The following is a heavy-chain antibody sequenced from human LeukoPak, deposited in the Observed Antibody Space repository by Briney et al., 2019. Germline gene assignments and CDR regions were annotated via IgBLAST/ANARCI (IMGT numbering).Heavy chain of an antibody. Sequence: GGSLRLSCAASGFNFSSYGIHWVRQAPGKGLEWVAVISYDGSNKYYADSVKGRFTISRDNSKNTLYLQMNSLRAEDTAVYYCARDRTYYDFWSGFDYWGQGTLVTVSS. CDR1: GFNFSSYG. V-gene: IGHV3-30*19. D-gene: IGHD3-3*01. CDR3: ARDRTYYDFWSGFDY. J-gene: IGHJ4*02. CDR2: ISYDGSNK.